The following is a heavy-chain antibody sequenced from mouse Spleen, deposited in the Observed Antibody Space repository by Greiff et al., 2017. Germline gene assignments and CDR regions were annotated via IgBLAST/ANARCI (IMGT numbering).Heavy chain of an antibody. D-gene: IGHD1-1*01. V-gene: IGHV5-12*01. Sequence: DVMLVESGGGLVQPGGSLKLSCAASGFTFSDYYMYWVRQTPEKRLEWVAYISNGGGSTYYPDTVKGRFTISRDNAKNTLYLQMSRLKSEDTAMYYCARRGYYGSSPLDYWGQGTTLTVSS. CDR3: ARRGYYGSSPLDY. CDR2: ISNGGGST. J-gene: IGHJ2*01. CDR1: GFTFSDYY.